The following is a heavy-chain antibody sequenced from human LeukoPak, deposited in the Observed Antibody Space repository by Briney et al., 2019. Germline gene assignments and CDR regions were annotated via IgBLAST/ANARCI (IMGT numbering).Heavy chain of an antibody. CDR2: IYTSGST. CDR3: ARDVGAGRDGYNDAFDI. D-gene: IGHD5-24*01. V-gene: IGHV4-4*07. CDR1: GGSISSYY. J-gene: IGHJ3*02. Sequence: SETLSLTCTVSGGSISSYYWSWIRQPAGKGLEWIGRIYTSGSTNYNPSLKSRVTMSVDTSKNQFSLKLSSVTAADTAVYYCARDVGAGRDGYNDAFDIWGQGQWSPSLQ.